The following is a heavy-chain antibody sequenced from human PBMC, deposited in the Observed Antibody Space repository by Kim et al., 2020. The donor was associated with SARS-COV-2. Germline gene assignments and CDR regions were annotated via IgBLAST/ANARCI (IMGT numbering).Heavy chain of an antibody. Sequence: SETLSLTCTVSGGSINSHYWSWVRQPPGRGLEWIGYIYPSGSTKYNPSLKSRVTISADTSENQFFLKLTSVTAADTAMYYCARDSLPAVAFNFYGMDVWGQGTTVTISS. J-gene: IGHJ6*02. CDR2: IYPSGST. V-gene: IGHV4-59*11. CDR3: ARDSLPAVAFNFYGMDV. CDR1: GGSINSHY. D-gene: IGHD3-16*02.